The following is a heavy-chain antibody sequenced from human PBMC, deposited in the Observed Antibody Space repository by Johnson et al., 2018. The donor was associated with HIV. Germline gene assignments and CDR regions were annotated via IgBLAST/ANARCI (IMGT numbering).Heavy chain of an antibody. J-gene: IGHJ3*02. CDR2: ISSNGGST. D-gene: IGHD3-22*01. Sequence: EVQLVESGGGLVQPGGSLRLSCAASGFTFSSYAMHWVRQAPEKGLEFVSAISSNGGSTYYANSVKGRFTISRDNSKKTLYLQMGSLRAEDMAVYYCARNPYSSSAFDIWGQGTMVTVSS. CDR3: ARNPYSSSAFDI. V-gene: IGHV3-64*01. CDR1: GFTFSSYA.